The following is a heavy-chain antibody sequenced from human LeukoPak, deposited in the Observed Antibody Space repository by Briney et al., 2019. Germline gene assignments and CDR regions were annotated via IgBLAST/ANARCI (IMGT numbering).Heavy chain of an antibody. CDR1: GGSISSYY. V-gene: IGHV4-59*01. J-gene: IGHJ4*02. CDR2: IYYSGST. D-gene: IGHD3-3*01. Sequence: SSETLSLTCTVSGGSISSYYWSWIRQPPGKGLEWIGYIYYSGSTNYNPSLKSRVTISVDTSKNQFSLKLSPVTAADTAVYYCARGRPYYDFWSGYYPIDYWGQGTLVTVSS. CDR3: ARGRPYYDFWSGYYPIDY.